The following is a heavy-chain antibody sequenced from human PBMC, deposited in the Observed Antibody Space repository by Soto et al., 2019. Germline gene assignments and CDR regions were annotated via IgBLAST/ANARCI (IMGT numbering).Heavy chain of an antibody. D-gene: IGHD1-1*01. Sequence: ASVKVSCKASGGTFSSYTISWVRQAPGQGLEWMGRIIPILGIANYAQKFQGRVTITADKSTSTAYMELSSLRSEDTAVYYCATGTGHPDYYYYYMDVWGKGTTVTVSS. V-gene: IGHV1-69*02. CDR1: GGTFSSYT. CDR3: ATGTGHPDYYYYYMDV. J-gene: IGHJ6*03. CDR2: IIPILGIA.